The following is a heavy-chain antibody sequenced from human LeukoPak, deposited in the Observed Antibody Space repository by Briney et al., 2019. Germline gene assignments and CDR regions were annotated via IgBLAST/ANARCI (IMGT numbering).Heavy chain of an antibody. CDR1: GDSVSTNNVA. CDR2: TYYRSKWYN. J-gene: IGHJ4*02. CDR3: AREDLGAAYFDF. D-gene: IGHD3-16*01. V-gene: IGHV6-1*01. Sequence: SQTLSLTCAISGDSVSTNNVAWNWIRQSPSRGLEWLGRTYYRSKWYNDYEVSVKSRITVNPDTSKNQFSLQLNSVTPDDTAIYYCAREDLGAAYFDFWGQGTLVTVSS.